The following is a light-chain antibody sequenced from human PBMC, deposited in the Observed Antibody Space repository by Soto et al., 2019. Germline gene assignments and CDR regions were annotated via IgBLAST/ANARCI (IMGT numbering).Light chain of an antibody. CDR3: CSYAGSSTSYV. J-gene: IGLJ1*01. Sequence: QSVLTQPASVSGYPGQSITISFTGTSSDVGSYNLVSWYQQHPGKAPKLMIYEGSKRPSGVSNRFSGSKSGNTASLTISGLQAEDEADYYCCSYAGSSTSYVFGTGTKVTVL. CDR1: SSDVGSYNL. V-gene: IGLV2-23*01. CDR2: EGS.